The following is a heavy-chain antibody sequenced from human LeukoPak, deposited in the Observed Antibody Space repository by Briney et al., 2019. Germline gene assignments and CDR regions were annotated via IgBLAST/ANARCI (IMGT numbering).Heavy chain of an antibody. CDR2: ISSDSTYI. Sequence: PGGSLRLSCAASGFTFSTYTMNWVRQAPGKGLEWVSSISSDSTYIYYADSVKGRFTISRDNAKNSLYLQMGSLRAEDMAVYYCARSPLSGDWHLDYWGQGTLVTVSS. CDR3: ARSPLSGDWHLDY. V-gene: IGHV3-21*01. CDR1: GFTFSTYT. J-gene: IGHJ4*02. D-gene: IGHD2-21*02.